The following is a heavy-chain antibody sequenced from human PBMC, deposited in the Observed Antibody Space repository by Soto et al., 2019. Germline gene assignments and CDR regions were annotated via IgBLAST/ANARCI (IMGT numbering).Heavy chain of an antibody. J-gene: IGHJ4*01. V-gene: IGHV4-59*08. CDR2: FYYTGIT. D-gene: IGHD3-10*01. Sequence: TLFLTCTVSGGPNSNYYWGWIRQPPGKGLEWIGYFYYTGITNYNPSLKSRISMSVDTSKNQFSLKLSSVTAADTAVYYCARHVVESLSFGERVHHFDSWGHGTLVTVSS. CDR1: GGPNSNYY. CDR3: ARHVVESLSFGERVHHFDS.